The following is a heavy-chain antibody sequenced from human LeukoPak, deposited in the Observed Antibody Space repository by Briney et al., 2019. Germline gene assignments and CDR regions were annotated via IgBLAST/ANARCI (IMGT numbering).Heavy chain of an antibody. V-gene: IGHV3-9*01. CDR1: GFTFDDYA. J-gene: IGHJ4*02. CDR3: AKDIDSSSPEGYFDY. CDR2: ISWNSGSI. D-gene: IGHD6-6*01. Sequence: GGSLRLSCAASGFTFDDYAMHWVRHAPGKGLEWVSGISWNSGSIGYADSVKGRFTISRDNAENSLYLQMNSLRAEDTALYYCAKDIDSSSPEGYFDYWGQGTLVTVSS.